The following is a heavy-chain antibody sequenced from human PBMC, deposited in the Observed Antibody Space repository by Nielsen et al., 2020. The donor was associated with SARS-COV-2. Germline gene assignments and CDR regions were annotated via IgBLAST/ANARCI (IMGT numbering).Heavy chain of an antibody. CDR3: KSEGN. V-gene: IGHV3-7*03. J-gene: IGHJ4*02. Sequence: GESLKISCAASGFTFDTYAMNWVRQAPGKGLEWLSNIRPDGTGANYVDSVKGRFTISRDNAKNLLYLQMGSLRADDTAVYFCKSEGNWGQGTLVTVSS. CDR1: GFTFDTYA. CDR2: IRPDGTGA.